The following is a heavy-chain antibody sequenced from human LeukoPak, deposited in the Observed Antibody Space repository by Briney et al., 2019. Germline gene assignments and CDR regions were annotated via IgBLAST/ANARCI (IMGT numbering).Heavy chain of an antibody. V-gene: IGHV1-2*02. CDR3: ARVPGDYYDSSGYYYFDY. J-gene: IGHJ4*02. Sequence: ASVKVSCKAYGYTFTGYYMHWVRQAPGQGLEWMGWINPNRGGTNYAQNIQGRVTMTRDTSISTAYMELSRLRSDDTAVYYCARVPGDYYDSSGYYYFDYWGQGTLVTVSS. D-gene: IGHD3-22*01. CDR1: GYTFTGYY. CDR2: INPNRGGT.